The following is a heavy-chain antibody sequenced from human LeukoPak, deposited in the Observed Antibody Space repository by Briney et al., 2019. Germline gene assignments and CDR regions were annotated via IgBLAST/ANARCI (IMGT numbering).Heavy chain of an antibody. CDR3: AKVKGSTWSMADGFDF. V-gene: IGHV3-53*05. D-gene: IGHD6-13*01. CDR1: GFTVSSNY. J-gene: IGHJ3*01. CDR2: IYSGGST. Sequence: GGSLRLSCAASGFTVSSNYMSWVRQAPGKGLEWVSVIYSGGSTYYADSVKGRFTISRDNSKNTLYLQMNSLRAEDTAVYHCAKVKGSTWSMADGFDFWGQGTTVTVSS.